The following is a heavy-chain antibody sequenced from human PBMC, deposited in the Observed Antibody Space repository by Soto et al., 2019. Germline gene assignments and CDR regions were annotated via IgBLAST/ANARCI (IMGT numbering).Heavy chain of an antibody. CDR3: ANQQGWGGRTTFIY. Sequence: GGSLRLSCAVSGFTFDDNAMHWVRQAPEKGLEWVSGINWKSDIGYADSVKGRFTISRDNAENSLYLQMNSLRAEDTALYYCANQQGWGGRTTFIYWGQGTQVTVSS. CDR2: INWKSDI. J-gene: IGHJ4*02. CDR1: GFTFDDNA. D-gene: IGHD3-16*01. V-gene: IGHV3-9*01.